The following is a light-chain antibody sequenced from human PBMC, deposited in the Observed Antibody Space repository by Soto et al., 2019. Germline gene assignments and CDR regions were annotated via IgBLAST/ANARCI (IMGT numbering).Light chain of an antibody. CDR1: SSNIGAGYD. J-gene: IGLJ1*01. CDR3: PSYDSSLSGYV. Sequence: QSVLTQPPSVSGAPGQRVTISCTGSSSNIGAGYDVHWYQQLPGTAPKLLIYGNSNRPSGVPDRFSGSKSGTSASLAITGLQAEDEDYYYCPSYDSSLSGYVFGTGTKLTVL. CDR2: GNS. V-gene: IGLV1-40*01.